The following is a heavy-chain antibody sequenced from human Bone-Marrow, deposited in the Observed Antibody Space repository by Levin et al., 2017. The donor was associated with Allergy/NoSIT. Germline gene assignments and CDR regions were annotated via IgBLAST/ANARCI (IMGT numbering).Heavy chain of an antibody. CDR1: GVTGNNY. V-gene: IGHV3-53*01. CDR3: ARGVYYGSGSRYNPYRYYTLDV. D-gene: IGHD3-10*01. CDR2: IYTGGIK. Sequence: GESLKISCAASGVTGNNYMSWVRQAPGKGLEWVSVIYTGGIKYYADSVKGRFTISRDYSKNTLSLQMNSLRVEDTAVYYCARGVYYGSGSRYNPYRYYTLDVWGQGTTVTVSS. J-gene: IGHJ6*02.